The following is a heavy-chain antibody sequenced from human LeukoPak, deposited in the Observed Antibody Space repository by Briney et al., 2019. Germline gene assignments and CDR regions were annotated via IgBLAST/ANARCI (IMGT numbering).Heavy chain of an antibody. CDR1: GFTFSNAW. D-gene: IGHD3-3*01. V-gene: IGHV3-15*01. CDR2: IKSKTDGGTT. Sequence: GGSLRLSCAASGFTFSNAWMSWVRQAPGKGLEWVGRIKSKTDGGTTDYAAPVKGRFTISRDDSKNTLYLQMNSLRAEDTAVYYCARDTPDNYDFWSTDAGYWGQGTLVTVSS. J-gene: IGHJ4*02. CDR3: ARDTPDNYDFWSTDAGY.